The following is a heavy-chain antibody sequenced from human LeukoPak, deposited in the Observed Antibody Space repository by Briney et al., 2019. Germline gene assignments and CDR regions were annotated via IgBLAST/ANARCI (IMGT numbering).Heavy chain of an antibody. D-gene: IGHD3-3*01. CDR1: GGSISSYY. Sequence: PSETLSLTCTVSGGSISSYYWSWIRQPPGKGLEWIGYIYYSGSTNYNPSLKSRVTIPVDTSKNQFSLKLSSVTAADTAVYYCARGFIGPDYDFWSGPNWFDPWGQGTLVTVSS. CDR2: IYYSGST. V-gene: IGHV4-59*01. CDR3: ARGFIGPDYDFWSGPNWFDP. J-gene: IGHJ5*02.